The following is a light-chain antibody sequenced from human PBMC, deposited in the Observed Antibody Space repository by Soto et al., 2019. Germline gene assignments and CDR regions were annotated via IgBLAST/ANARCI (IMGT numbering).Light chain of an antibody. CDR1: QSVSSSY. CDR3: QQYGSSPWT. J-gene: IGKJ1*01. Sequence: EIVLTQSPGTLSLSPGGRATLSCRASQSVSSSYLAWYQQKPGQAPRLLIYGVSSRATGIPDRFSGSGSGTDFTLTISRLEPEDFAVYYCQQYGSSPWTFGQGTKVDIK. V-gene: IGKV3-20*01. CDR2: GVS.